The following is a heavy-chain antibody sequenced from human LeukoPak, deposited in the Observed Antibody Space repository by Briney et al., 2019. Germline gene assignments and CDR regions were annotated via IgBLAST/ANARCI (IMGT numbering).Heavy chain of an antibody. V-gene: IGHV3-53*01. CDR2: ITSGGNT. J-gene: IGHJ4*02. CDR1: GFTVSSNY. CDR3: ARGRGYRDYDRPLDY. Sequence: GGSLRLSCAASGFTVSSNYMNWVRQAPGKGLEWVSVITSGGNTYYADSVKGRFTTSRGNSKNTLYVQMNSMRAEDTAIYYCARGRGYRDYDRPLDYWGQGNLVTVSS. D-gene: IGHD5-12*01.